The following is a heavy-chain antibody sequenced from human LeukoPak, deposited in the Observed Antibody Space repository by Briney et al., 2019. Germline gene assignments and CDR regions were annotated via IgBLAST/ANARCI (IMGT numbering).Heavy chain of an antibody. Sequence: GGSLRLSCAASGFTVSSNYMSWIRQAPGKGLEWVSYISSSGSTIYYADSVKGRFTISRDNAKNSLYLQMNSLRAEDTAVYYCARDQNSSGHLFDCWGQGTLVTVSS. CDR1: GFTVSSNY. CDR2: ISSSGSTI. D-gene: IGHD3-22*01. V-gene: IGHV3-11*01. J-gene: IGHJ5*01. CDR3: ARDQNSSGHLFDC.